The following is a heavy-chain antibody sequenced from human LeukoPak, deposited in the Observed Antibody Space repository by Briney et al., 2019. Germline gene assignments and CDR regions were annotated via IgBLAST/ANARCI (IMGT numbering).Heavy chain of an antibody. CDR2: IKGTGLTT. Sequence: GGSLRLSCSASGFIFSEYYMTWIRQAPGKGLERVSTIKGTGLTTYYADSVKGRFTISRDNAKNTVFLQMGSLRADDTAMYYCARAGELRYMDVWGKGTAVTVSS. V-gene: IGHV3-11*01. D-gene: IGHD3-16*01. J-gene: IGHJ6*03. CDR3: ARAGELRYMDV. CDR1: GFIFSEYY.